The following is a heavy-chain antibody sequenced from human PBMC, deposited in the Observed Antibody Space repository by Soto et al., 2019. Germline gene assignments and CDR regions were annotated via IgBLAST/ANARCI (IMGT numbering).Heavy chain of an antibody. D-gene: IGHD3-16*01. Sequence: QVQLVQSGAEVKKPGSSVKVSCKASGGTFSNYPITWVRRAPGQGLEWLGGIIPIFGKGDYTQKFQGRVKLTADEPTSTAYMEISSLRSEDTVVYYCASGGEYYDENLPHYYFFGMHVWGPGTTVTVSS. CDR3: ASGGEYYDENLPHYYFFGMHV. V-gene: IGHV1-69*01. CDR1: GGTFSNYP. CDR2: IIPIFGKG. J-gene: IGHJ6*02.